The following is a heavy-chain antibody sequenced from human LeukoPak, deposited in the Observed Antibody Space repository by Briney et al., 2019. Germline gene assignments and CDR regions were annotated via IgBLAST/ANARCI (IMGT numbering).Heavy chain of an antibody. Sequence: ASVKVSCKASGYIFTGYYIHWVRQAPGQGLEWMGWISAYNGNTNYAQNLQDRVTMTTDTSTTTAYMELRSLRSDDTAVYYCAREGSLYDSGNYYLSWFDPWGQGTLVTVSS. D-gene: IGHD3-22*01. CDR2: ISAYNGNT. CDR1: GYIFTGYY. V-gene: IGHV1-18*04. J-gene: IGHJ5*02. CDR3: AREGSLYDSGNYYLSWFDP.